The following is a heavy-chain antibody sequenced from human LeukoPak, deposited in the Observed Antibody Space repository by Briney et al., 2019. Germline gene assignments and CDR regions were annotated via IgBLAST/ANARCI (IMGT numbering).Heavy chain of an antibody. V-gene: IGHV3-48*04. CDR2: IGRSGVTM. CDR3: ARDSGSYGPRAFDY. J-gene: IGHJ4*02. CDR1: GFTFSSYG. Sequence: TGGSLRLSCAASGFTFSSYGTNWVRQAPGKGLEWLSNIGRSGVTMYYADSVKGRFTISRDNAKNSLYLQMNSLRAEDTAVYYCARDSGSYGPRAFDYWGQGTLVTVSS. D-gene: IGHD1-26*01.